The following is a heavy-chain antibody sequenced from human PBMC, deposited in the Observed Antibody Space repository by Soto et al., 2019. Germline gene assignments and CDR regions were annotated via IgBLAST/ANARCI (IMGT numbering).Heavy chain of an antibody. D-gene: IGHD5-12*01. J-gene: IGHJ4*02. Sequence: QVQLVESGGGVVQPGTSLRLSCAASGFTFSSFGIHWVRQAPGKGLEWVAVISYDGIDKNYGDSVKGRFTSSRETSKNMVYLQMNSLRIEDTAVYHCAKDLREMATIRPDYWGQGVLVAVSS. CDR2: ISYDGIDK. CDR3: AKDLREMATIRPDY. CDR1: GFTFSSFG. V-gene: IGHV3-30*18.